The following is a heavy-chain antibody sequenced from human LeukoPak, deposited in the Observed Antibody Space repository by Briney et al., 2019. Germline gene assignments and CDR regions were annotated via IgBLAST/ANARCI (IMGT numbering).Heavy chain of an antibody. CDR1: AGSISSSTYY. V-gene: IGHV4-39*01. D-gene: IGHD2-2*01. CDR2: IYYNGRT. Sequence: SETLSLTCTVSAGSISSSTYYWGWIRQPPGKGLEWIGSIYYNGRTYYKTSLKSRVAISVDTSKNQFSLKLSSVTAADTAVYYCARVLRQHQLLPEHYWYFDLWGRGTLVTVSS. J-gene: IGHJ2*01. CDR3: ARVLRQHQLLPEHYWYFDL.